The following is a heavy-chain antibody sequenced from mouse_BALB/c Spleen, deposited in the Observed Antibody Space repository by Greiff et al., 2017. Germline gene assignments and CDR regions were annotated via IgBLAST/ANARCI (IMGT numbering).Heavy chain of an antibody. D-gene: IGHD2-10*02. CDR2: ISSGGGST. Sequence: EVHLVESGGGLVKPGGSLKLSCAASGFAFSSYDMSWVRQTPEKRLEWVAYISSGGGSTYYPDTVKGRFTISRDNAKNTLYLQMSSLKSEDTAMYYCARQKYGNYGAMDYWGQGTSVTVSS. CDR1: GFAFSSYD. V-gene: IGHV5-12-1*01. J-gene: IGHJ4*01. CDR3: ARQKYGNYGAMDY.